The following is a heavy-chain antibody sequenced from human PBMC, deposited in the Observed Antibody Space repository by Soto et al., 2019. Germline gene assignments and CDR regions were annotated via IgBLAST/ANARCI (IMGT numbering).Heavy chain of an antibody. CDR3: ARGSITIFDPWFDP. D-gene: IGHD3-3*01. V-gene: IGHV4-34*01. J-gene: IGHJ5*02. Sequence: PSETLSLTCAVYGGSFSGYYWSWIRQPPGKGLEWIGEINHSGSTNYNPSLKSRVTISVDTSKNQFSLKLSSVTAADTAVYYCARGSITIFDPWFDPWGQGTLVTVSS. CDR1: GGSFSGYY. CDR2: INHSGST.